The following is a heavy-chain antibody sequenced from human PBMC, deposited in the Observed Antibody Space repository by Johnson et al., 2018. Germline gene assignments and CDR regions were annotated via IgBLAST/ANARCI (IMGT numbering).Heavy chain of an antibody. Sequence: VQLVVSGGGVVRPGGSXRLSCAASGYTFDDYGMRWVRQVPGKGLEWVSDVNDNGSSAGYADSVKGRLTISRDNARNSLFLQLNSLRAEDTAVYYCARLEYDATGYFQHWGQGTLVTVSS. CDR2: VNDNGSSA. CDR1: GYTFDDYG. V-gene: IGHV3-20*04. D-gene: IGHD3-3*01. J-gene: IGHJ1*01. CDR3: ARLEYDATGYFQH.